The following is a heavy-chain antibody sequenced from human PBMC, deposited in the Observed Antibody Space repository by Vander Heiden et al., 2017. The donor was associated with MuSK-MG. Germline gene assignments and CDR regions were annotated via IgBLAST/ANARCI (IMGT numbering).Heavy chain of an antibody. CDR3: AKDQVAGYYYFDY. V-gene: IGHV3-23*01. CDR1: GSTFSNYG. D-gene: IGHD6-19*01. J-gene: IGHJ4*02. CDR2: ISGSGSST. Sequence: EVQLLESGGGLVQPGGSLRPPCAPSGSTFSNYGMSWVRQAPGKGLEWVSAISGSGSSTYYADSVKGRFTISRDNSKNMLYLQMNSLRAEDTAVYYCAKDQVAGYYYFDYWGQGTLVTVSS.